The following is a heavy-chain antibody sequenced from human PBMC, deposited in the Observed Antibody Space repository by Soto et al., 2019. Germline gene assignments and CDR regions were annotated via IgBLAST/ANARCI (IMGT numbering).Heavy chain of an antibody. CDR1: GFTVTSKY. CDR2: IQRGGST. D-gene: IGHD2-15*01. V-gene: IGHV3-66*01. Sequence: DVQLVESGGGLVQPGGSLTLSCAGSGFTVTSKYMSWVRQATGKGLEWVSLIQRGGSTFDADSVKGRFSISRDNSKNTVYLQMNSMRAEDTAVYYWARADVHCSGGRCYGVPMDVWGKGTTVTVSS. J-gene: IGHJ6*03. CDR3: ARADVHCSGGRCYGVPMDV.